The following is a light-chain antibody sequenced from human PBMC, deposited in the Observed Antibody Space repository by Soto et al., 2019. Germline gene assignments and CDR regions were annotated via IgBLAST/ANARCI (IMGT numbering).Light chain of an antibody. Sequence: EIVLTQSPGTLSLSPGERATLSCRASQSVSNNYLAWYQRKPGQAPRLLIYGASSRANGIPHRFSGSGSGTDFTLTISRLEPEDFAVYYCQQYDNSPWTFGQGTKVAI. J-gene: IGKJ1*01. CDR3: QQYDNSPWT. CDR2: GAS. CDR1: QSVSNNY. V-gene: IGKV3-20*01.